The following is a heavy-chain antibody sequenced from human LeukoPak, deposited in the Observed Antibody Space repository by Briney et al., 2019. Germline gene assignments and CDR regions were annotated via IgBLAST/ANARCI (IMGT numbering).Heavy chain of an antibody. CDR3: AREHNRGSYPRLDYFDY. J-gene: IGHJ4*02. Sequence: SGPRLVKPSETLSLTCTVSGGSISTYYWSWIRQPPGKGLEWIGYIYYSGSTYYNPSLKSRVSISVDTSKNQFSLKLSSVTAADTAVYYCAREHNRGSYPRLDYFDYWGKGTMVTVSS. CDR1: GGSISTYY. D-gene: IGHD1-26*01. CDR2: IYYSGST. V-gene: IGHV4-59*12.